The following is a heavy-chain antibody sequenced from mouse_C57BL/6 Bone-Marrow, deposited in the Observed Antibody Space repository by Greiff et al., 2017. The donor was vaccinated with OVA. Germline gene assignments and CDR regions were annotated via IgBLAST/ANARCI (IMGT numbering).Heavy chain of an antibody. CDR2: ISDGGSYT. CDR1: GFTFSSYA. CDR3: ASSIYYDYDGFAY. D-gene: IGHD2-4*01. V-gene: IGHV5-4*01. J-gene: IGHJ3*01. Sequence: EVQGVESGGGLVKPGGSLKLSCAASGFTFSSYAMSWVRQTPEKRLEWVATISDGGSYTYYPDNVKGRFTISRDTAKNNLYLQMSHLKSEDTAMYYCASSIYYDYDGFAYWGQGTLVTVSA.